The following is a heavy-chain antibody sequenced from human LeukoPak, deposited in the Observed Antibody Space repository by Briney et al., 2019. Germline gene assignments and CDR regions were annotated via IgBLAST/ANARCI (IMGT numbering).Heavy chain of an antibody. V-gene: IGHV3-11*01. CDR3: ARDPLGGVEWLTLFDY. D-gene: IGHD3-3*01. Sequence: GGSLRLSCAASGFTFSDYYMSWIRQAPGKGLEWVSYISSSGSTIYYADSVKGRFTISRDNAKNSLYLQMNSLRAEDTAVYYCARDPLGGVEWLTLFDYWGQGTLVTVS. CDR1: GFTFSDYY. J-gene: IGHJ4*02. CDR2: ISSSGSTI.